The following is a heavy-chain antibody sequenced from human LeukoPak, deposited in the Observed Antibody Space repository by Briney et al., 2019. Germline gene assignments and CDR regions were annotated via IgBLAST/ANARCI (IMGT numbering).Heavy chain of an antibody. J-gene: IGHJ4*02. V-gene: IGHV4-59*01. CDR1: GGSSIGYS. CDR3: ARDRGAVAGTVFDY. Sequence: SETLSLTCAVYGGSSIGYSWSWIRQPPGKGLEWIGYIYYSGSTNYNPSLKSRVTISVDTSKNQFSLKLSSVTAADTAVYYCARDRGAVAGTVFDYWGQGTLVTVSS. CDR2: IYYSGST. D-gene: IGHD6-19*01.